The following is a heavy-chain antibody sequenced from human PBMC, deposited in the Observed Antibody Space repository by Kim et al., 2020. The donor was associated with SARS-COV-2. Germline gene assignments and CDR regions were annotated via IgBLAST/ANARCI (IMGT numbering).Heavy chain of an antibody. D-gene: IGHD6-19*01. Sequence: SETLSLTCAVYGGSFSGYYWSWIRQPPGKGLEWIGEINHSGSTNYNPSLKSRVTISVDTSKNQFSLKLSSVTAADTAVYYCARGRGIAYGIAVAGTSFDYWGQGTLVTVSS. CDR3: ARGRGIAYGIAVAGTSFDY. V-gene: IGHV4-34*01. CDR2: INHSGST. J-gene: IGHJ4*02. CDR1: GGSFSGYY.